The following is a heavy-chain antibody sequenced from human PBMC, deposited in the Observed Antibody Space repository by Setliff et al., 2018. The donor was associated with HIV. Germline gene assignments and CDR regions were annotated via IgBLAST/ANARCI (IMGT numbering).Heavy chain of an antibody. CDR3: ARGRLRTVTSLIKKRASYTWLDP. CDR2: ISQTRST. CDR1: GGSISNYY. J-gene: IGHJ5*02. V-gene: IGHV4-34*01. Sequence: SETLSLTCSISGGSISNYYWVWIRQSPGKGLEWIGDISQTRSTNYDPSLKSRVTISLDTSKNQLSLKLTSVSAADTAVYYCARGRLRTVTSLIKKRASYTWLDPWGQGTLVTVSS. D-gene: IGHD3-16*01.